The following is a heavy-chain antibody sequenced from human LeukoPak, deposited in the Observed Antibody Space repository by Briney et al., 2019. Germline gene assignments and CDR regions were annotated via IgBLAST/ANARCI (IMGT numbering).Heavy chain of an antibody. CDR3: VMMTFGSCGD. CDR2: IYYTATT. CDR1: GVSISSSNYH. D-gene: IGHD3-16*01. V-gene: IGHV4-39*01. Sequence: SETLSLTCSVSGVSISSSNYHWGWVRQPPGKGLEWIGTIYYTATTYYNPSLKSRLTISVDTSRNQFSLKLTSVTAADTAVYYCVMMTFGSCGDWGQGTLVTVSS. J-gene: IGHJ4*02.